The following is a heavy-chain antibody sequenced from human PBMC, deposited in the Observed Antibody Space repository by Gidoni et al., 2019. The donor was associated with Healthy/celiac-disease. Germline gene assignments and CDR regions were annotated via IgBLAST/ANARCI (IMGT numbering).Heavy chain of an antibody. D-gene: IGHD2-2*02. CDR2: IIPIFGTA. V-gene: IGHV1-69*01. CDR3: ARDLVGDCSSTSCYKWFDP. J-gene: IGHJ5*02. Sequence: QVQLVQSGAEVKKPWSSVKVSCQASGCTFSSYAISWVRQAPGQGLEWMGGIIPIFGTANYAQKFQGRVTITADESTSTAYMELSSLRSEDTAVYYCARDLVGDCSSTSCYKWFDPWGQGTLVTVSS. CDR1: GCTFSSYA.